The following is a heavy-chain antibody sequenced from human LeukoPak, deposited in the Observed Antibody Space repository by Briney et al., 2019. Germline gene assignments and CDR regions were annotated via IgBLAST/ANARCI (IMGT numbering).Heavy chain of an antibody. CDR1: GGSISSDY. CDR2: MYYSGGT. D-gene: IGHD2-8*01. CDR3: HGRVLRCGTTGVCYTYETPYFDY. J-gene: IGHJ4*02. Sequence: TPSETLSLTWTVSGGSISSDYWSWIRQPPGKGLEWIGYMYYSGGTHYNPSLKSRVTISVDTSKNQFSLILTSVTAADTAVYYAHGRVLRCGTTGVCYTYETPYFDYWGQGTLVTVSS. V-gene: IGHV4-59*01.